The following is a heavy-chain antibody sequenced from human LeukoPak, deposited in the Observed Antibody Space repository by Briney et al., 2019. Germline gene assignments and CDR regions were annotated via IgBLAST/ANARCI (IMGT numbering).Heavy chain of an antibody. D-gene: IGHD4-17*01. CDR2: IKQDGSEK. J-gene: IGHJ3*02. CDR1: GFTFSSYW. V-gene: IGHV3-7*01. Sequence: GRSLRLSCAASGFTFSSYWMSWVRQAPGKGLEWVANIKQDGSEKYYVDSVKGRFTISRDNAKNSLYLQMNSLRAEDTAVYYCARDFTTVTTRKENAFDIWGQGTMVTVSS. CDR3: ARDFTTVTTRKENAFDI.